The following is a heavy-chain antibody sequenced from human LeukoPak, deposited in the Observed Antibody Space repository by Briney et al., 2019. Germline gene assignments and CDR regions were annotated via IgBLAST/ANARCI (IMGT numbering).Heavy chain of an antibody. CDR2: IKPDGNEK. V-gene: IGHV3-7*01. D-gene: IGHD4/OR15-4a*01. CDR3: VATPNYCYFDY. Sequence: GGCLRLSCAASGITFNNHWMTWVRQAPGKGLEWVANIKPDGNEKYYVDSVKGRFAISRDNAQNSLYLQMNSLRVEDTAVYYCVATPNYCYFDYWGQGALVTVSS. CDR1: GITFNNHW. J-gene: IGHJ4*02.